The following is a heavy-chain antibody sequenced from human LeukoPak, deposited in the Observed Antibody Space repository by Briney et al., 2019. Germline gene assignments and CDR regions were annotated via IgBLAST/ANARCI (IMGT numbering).Heavy chain of an antibody. CDR2: ITGSGGST. CDR3: ASRPPSETYFAVFDY. V-gene: IGHV3-23*01. J-gene: IGHJ4*02. Sequence: GGSLRLSCVASGLTFSSHAMTWVRQTPGKGLEWVSGITGSGGSTYHAESVKGRFTISRDNSKNTLYLQMNNLRAEDTAVYYCASRPPSETYFAVFDYWGQGTLVTVSS. D-gene: IGHD1-26*01. CDR1: GLTFSSHA.